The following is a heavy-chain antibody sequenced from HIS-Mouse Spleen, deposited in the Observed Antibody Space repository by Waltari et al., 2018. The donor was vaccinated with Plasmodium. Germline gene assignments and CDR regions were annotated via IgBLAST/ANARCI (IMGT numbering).Heavy chain of an antibody. D-gene: IGHD7-27*01. CDR1: GFPFSSYA. CDR3: AKSSKGTGDLWDY. Sequence: CAASGFPFSSYAMSWVRQAPGKGMDWVSAISGRGGSRYYADSVKGLFTISRDNSKNTLYLQMNSLRAEDTAVYYCAKSSKGTGDLWDYWGQGTLVTVSS. V-gene: IGHV3-23*01. J-gene: IGHJ4*02. CDR2: ISGRGGSR.